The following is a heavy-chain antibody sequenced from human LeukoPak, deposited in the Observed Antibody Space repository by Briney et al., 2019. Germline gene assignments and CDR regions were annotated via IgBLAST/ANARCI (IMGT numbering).Heavy chain of an antibody. CDR3: VREARGYHYTYFDY. CDR2: VSSGFHA. V-gene: IGHV3-13*01. J-gene: IGHJ4*02. D-gene: IGHD5-18*01. CDR1: GFTLGSHD. Sequence: GGSLRLSCTASGFTLGSHDMHWVRHIPGEGLEWVAAVSSGFHAFFADSVQGRFTVSREDARNSLYLQMNSLRAGDTAVYYCVREARGYHYTYFDYWGQGTLVTVSS.